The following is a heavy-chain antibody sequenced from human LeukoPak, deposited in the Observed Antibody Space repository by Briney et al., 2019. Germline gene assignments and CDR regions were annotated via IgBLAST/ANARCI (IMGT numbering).Heavy chain of an antibody. CDR2: MNPNSGNT. Sequence: ASVKVSCKASGYTFTSYDINWVRQATGQGLEWMGWMNPNSGNTGYAQKFQGRVTMTRNTSISTAYMELSSLRSEDTAVYYCARQVAGRYYYYYYYMDVWGKGTTVTVSS. D-gene: IGHD6-19*01. CDR1: GYTFTSYD. J-gene: IGHJ6*03. CDR3: ARQVAGRYYYYYYYMDV. V-gene: IGHV1-8*01.